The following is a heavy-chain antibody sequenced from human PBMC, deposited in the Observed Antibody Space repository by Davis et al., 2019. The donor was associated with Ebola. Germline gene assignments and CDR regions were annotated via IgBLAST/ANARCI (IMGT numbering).Heavy chain of an antibody. Sequence: SETLSLTCTVSGASISDSNYFWAWIRQPPGKGLEWIGSVFYSGTPYYNPFLKSRVTMSVDTSKNQFSVRLSSLTAADTGFYYCAGEETRGSIAGWFDPWGQGTLVTVSS. J-gene: IGHJ5*02. D-gene: IGHD2-21*01. CDR3: AGEETRGSIAGWFDP. CDR2: VFYSGTP. CDR1: GASISDSNYF. V-gene: IGHV4-39*02.